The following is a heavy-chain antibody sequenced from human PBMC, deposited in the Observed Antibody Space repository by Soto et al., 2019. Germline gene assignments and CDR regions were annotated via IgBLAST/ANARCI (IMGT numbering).Heavy chain of an antibody. V-gene: IGHV1-8*01. D-gene: IGHD2-15*01. J-gene: IGHJ4*02. CDR2: MNPNSGNT. Sequence: ASVKVSCKASGYTFTSYDINWVRQATGQGLEGMGWMNPNSGNTGYAQKFEGRVTMTRNTSMSTAYMELSSLRSDDTAVYYCAGEDIVVVVAATVYYFDYWGQGTLGTVSS. CDR1: GYTFTSYD. CDR3: AGEDIVVVVAATVYYFDY.